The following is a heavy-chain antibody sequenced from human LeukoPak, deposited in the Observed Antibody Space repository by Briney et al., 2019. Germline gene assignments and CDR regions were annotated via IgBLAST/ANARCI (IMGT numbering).Heavy chain of an antibody. J-gene: IGHJ3*02. CDR2: IIPILGIA. Sequence: GASVKVSCKASGYTFTSYDINWVRQAPGQGLEWMGRIIPILGIANYAQKFQGRVTITADKSTSTAYMELSSLRSEDTAVYYCARADDAFDIWGQGTMVTVSS. CDR1: GYTFTSYD. V-gene: IGHV1-69*04. CDR3: ARADDAFDI.